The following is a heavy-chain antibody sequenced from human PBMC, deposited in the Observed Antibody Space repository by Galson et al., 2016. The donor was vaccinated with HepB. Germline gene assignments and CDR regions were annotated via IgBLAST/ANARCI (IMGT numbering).Heavy chain of an antibody. CDR1: GYTFASYG. V-gene: IGHV1-18*01. D-gene: IGHD6-19*01. CDR2: ISAYNGNT. J-gene: IGHJ4*02. Sequence: SVKVSCKASGYTFASYGIRWVRQAPGQGLEWMGWISAYNGNTNYAQKLQGRVTMTTEKSTSTAYMELRSLRSDDTAVYYCARDWLAPVFDYWGQGTLVTVSS. CDR3: ARDWLAPVFDY.